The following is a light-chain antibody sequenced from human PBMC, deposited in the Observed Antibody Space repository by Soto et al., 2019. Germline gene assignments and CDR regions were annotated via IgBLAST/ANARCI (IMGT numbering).Light chain of an antibody. Sequence: QSALTQPASVSGSPGQSITISCTGTSSDIGVYNHVSWYQQHPGKAPKLMIYDVSNRPSGVANRFSGSKSGNTASLTISGLPTEDEADYYCSSCTSTITTNVVGNGTKLTVL. CDR2: DVS. CDR1: SSDIGVYNH. CDR3: SSCTSTITTNV. V-gene: IGLV2-14*01. J-gene: IGLJ1*01.